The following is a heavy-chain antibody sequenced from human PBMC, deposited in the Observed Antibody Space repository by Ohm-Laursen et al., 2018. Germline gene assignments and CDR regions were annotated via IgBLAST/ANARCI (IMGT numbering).Heavy chain of an antibody. Sequence: SLRLSCSASGFTFSSYGMHWVRQAPGKGLEWVAVIWYDGSNKYYADSVKGRFTISRDNSKNTLYLQMNSLRAEDTAVYYCARGMQRNYFDYWGQGTLVTVSS. CDR3: ARGMQRNYFDY. CDR2: IWYDGSNK. V-gene: IGHV3-33*01. J-gene: IGHJ4*02. CDR1: GFTFSSYG.